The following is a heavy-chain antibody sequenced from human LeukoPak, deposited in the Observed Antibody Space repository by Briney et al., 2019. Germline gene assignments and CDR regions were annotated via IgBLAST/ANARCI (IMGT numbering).Heavy chain of an antibody. Sequence: GGSLRLSCAASGFTFSSYGMHWVRQAPGKGLDWVAVIWYDGSNKYYADSVKGRFTISRDNSKNTLYLQMNSLRAEDTAVYYCARGTHLYYPWGQGTLVTVSS. D-gene: IGHD3-10*01. CDR1: GFTFSSYG. J-gene: IGHJ5*02. CDR2: IWYDGSNK. V-gene: IGHV3-33*01. CDR3: ARGTHLYYP.